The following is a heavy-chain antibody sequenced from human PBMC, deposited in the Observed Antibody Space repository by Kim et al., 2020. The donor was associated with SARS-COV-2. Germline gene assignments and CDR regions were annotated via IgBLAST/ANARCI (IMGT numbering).Heavy chain of an antibody. Sequence: ASVKVSCKASGYTFTSYGISWVRQAPGQGLEWMGWISAYNGNTNYAQKLQGRVTMTTDTSTSTAYMELRSLRSDDTAVYYCARDRPILYSSSWYYNDYWGQGTLVTVSS. CDR1: GYTFTSYG. D-gene: IGHD6-13*01. CDR2: ISAYNGNT. J-gene: IGHJ4*02. CDR3: ARDRPILYSSSWYYNDY. V-gene: IGHV1-18*01.